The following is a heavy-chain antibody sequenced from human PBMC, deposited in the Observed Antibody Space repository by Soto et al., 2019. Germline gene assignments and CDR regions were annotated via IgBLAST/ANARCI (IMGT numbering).Heavy chain of an antibody. CDR3: GPRGAVADPRGY. CDR2: INHSGST. D-gene: IGHD6-19*01. CDR1: GGSFSDFY. V-gene: IGHV4-34*01. J-gene: IGHJ4*02. Sequence: SETLSLTCAVYGGSFSDFYWTWIRQLPGRGLEWIGEINHSGSTNYNPSLKSRVAISVDTSKNQFSLNLRSVTAADTAVYYCGPRGAVADPRGYWGQGTLVTVSP.